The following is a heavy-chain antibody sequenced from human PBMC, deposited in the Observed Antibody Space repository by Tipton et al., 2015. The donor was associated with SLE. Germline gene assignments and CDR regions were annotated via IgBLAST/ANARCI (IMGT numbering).Heavy chain of an antibody. D-gene: IGHD3-10*01. CDR2: IYYSGSS. Sequence: TLSLTCTVSGGSIGPYYWNWIRQAPGKGLEWVGYIYYSGSSKSNPPLKSRVAMSLDRSNNQFSLKLTSVTAADTAVYYCARGHYFGSGYPGYFDYWGQGALVSVSS. CDR3: ARGHYFGSGYPGYFDY. V-gene: IGHV4-59*01. J-gene: IGHJ4*02. CDR1: GGSIGPYY.